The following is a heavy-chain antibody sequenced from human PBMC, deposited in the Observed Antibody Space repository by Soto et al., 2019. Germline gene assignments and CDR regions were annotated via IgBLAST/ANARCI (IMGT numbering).Heavy chain of an antibody. CDR1: GFSLTTSGVG. D-gene: IGHD3-3*01. CDR3: AHRVLRTVFGLVTTTARYFAF. J-gene: IGHJ4*02. Sequence: QITLNESGPTVVRPTETLTLTCRFSGFSLTTSGVGVGWIRQSPGKAPEWLALIYWDDDKRYSASLKSRLTITKDTSKNQVVLTVSDLNPTDTATYYCAHRVLRTVFGLVTTTARYFAFGGQGTPVAVSS. CDR2: IYWDDDK. V-gene: IGHV2-5*02.